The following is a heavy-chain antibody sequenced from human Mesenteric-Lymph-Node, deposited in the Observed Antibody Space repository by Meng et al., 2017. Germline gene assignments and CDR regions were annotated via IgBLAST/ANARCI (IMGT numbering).Heavy chain of an antibody. D-gene: IGHD6-13*01. V-gene: IGHV3-13*01. CDR2: IGTAGDT. J-gene: IGHJ2*01. CDR3: ARDLSSSWRPWYFDL. CDR1: GFTFSSYD. Sequence: GESLKISCAASGFTFSSYDMHWVRQATGKGLEWVSAIGTAGDTYYPGSVKGRFTISRENAKNSLYLQMNSLRAGDTAVYYCARDLSSSWRPWYFDLWGRGTLVTVSS.